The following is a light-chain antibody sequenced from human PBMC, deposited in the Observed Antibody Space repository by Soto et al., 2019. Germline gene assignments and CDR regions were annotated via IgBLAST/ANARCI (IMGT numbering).Light chain of an antibody. CDR3: AAWDDSLSAHV. V-gene: IGLV1-47*01. CDR1: SSNIGSNY. Sequence: QSVLTQPPSASGIPGQRVTVSCSGSSSNIGSNYVYWYQQLPGTAPKLLIYRNNQRPSGVPDRFSGSKSGTSASLAISGLRSEDEADYYCAAWDDSLSAHVFGTGTKVTVL. J-gene: IGLJ1*01. CDR2: RNN.